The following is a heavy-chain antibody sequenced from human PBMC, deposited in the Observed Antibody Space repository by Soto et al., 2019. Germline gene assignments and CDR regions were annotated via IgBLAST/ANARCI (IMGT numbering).Heavy chain of an antibody. CDR3: ARGPPTTDY. V-gene: IGHV4-30-2*01. Sequence: TLSLPSAVSGGSISTGGYSWSWIRQPPGKGLEWIGYIYHSGSTYYNPSLKSRVTISVDRSKNQFSLKLSSVTAADTAVYYCARGPPTTDYWGQGTLVTVSS. D-gene: IGHD1-1*01. CDR2: IYHSGST. J-gene: IGHJ4*02. CDR1: GGSISTGGYS.